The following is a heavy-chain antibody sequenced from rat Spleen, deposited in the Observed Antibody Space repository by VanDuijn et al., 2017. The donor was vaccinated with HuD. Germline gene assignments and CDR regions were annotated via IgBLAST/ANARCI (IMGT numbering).Heavy chain of an antibody. Sequence: EVQLVESGGSLVQPGRSLKLSCAASGFTFSNYDIAWVRQAPTKGLEWVASISPSGGSTYYRDSVKGRFTVSRDNAKTTLYLQMDSLRSEDTATYYCARHPDYSNYFDYWGQGVMVTVSS. CDR3: ARHPDYSNYFDY. V-gene: IGHV5S23*01. CDR1: GFTFSNYD. CDR2: ISPSGGST. J-gene: IGHJ2*01. D-gene: IGHD1-1*01.